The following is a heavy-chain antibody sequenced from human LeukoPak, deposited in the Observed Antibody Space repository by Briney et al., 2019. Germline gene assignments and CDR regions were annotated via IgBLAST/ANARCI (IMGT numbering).Heavy chain of an antibody. J-gene: IGHJ4*02. V-gene: IGHV6-1*01. CDR3: ARDVSDYDFWSGYMYYFDY. Sequence: SQTLSLTCAISGDSVSSNSAAWNWIRQSPSRGLEWLGRTYYRSKWYNDYAVSVKSRITINPDTSKNQFSLQLNSVTPEDTAVYYCARDVSDYDFWSGYMYYFDYWGQGTLDTVSS. CDR2: TYYRSKWYN. D-gene: IGHD3-3*01. CDR1: GDSVSSNSAA.